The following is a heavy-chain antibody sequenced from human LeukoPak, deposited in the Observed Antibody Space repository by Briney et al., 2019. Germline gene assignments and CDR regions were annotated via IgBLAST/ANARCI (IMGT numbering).Heavy chain of an antibody. V-gene: IGHV3-33*01. J-gene: IGHJ4*02. CDR1: GFTFSSYG. D-gene: IGHD3-22*01. CDR2: IWYDGSNK. CDR3: AGDGIRGYYWAFDY. Sequence: GGSLRLSCAASGFTFSSYGMHWVRQAPGKGLEWVAVIWYDGSNKYYADSVKGRFTISRDNSKNTLYLQMNSLRAEDTAVYYCAGDGIRGYYWAFDYWGQGTLVTVSS.